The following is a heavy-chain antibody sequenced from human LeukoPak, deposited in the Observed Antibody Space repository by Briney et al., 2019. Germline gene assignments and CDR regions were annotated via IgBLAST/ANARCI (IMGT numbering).Heavy chain of an antibody. D-gene: IGHD6-19*01. CDR1: GYTFTSYG. V-gene: IGHV1-2*02. J-gene: IGHJ4*02. Sequence: ASVKVSCKASGYTFTSYGISWVRQAPGQGLEWMGWINPNSGGTNYAQKFQGRVTMTRDTSISTAYMELSRLRSDDTAVYYCLRSDSSGWWYFDYWGQGTLVTVCS. CDR2: INPNSGGT. CDR3: LRSDSSGWWYFDY.